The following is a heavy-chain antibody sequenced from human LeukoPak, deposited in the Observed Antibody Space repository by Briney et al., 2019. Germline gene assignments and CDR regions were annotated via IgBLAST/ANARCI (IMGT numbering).Heavy chain of an antibody. CDR1: GGSFSGYY. V-gene: IGHV4-34*01. CDR2: INHSGSS. CDR3: ARGSGRLGELSSDDAFDI. D-gene: IGHD3-16*02. Sequence: KASETLSLTCAVYGGSFSGYYWSWIRQTPGKGLEWIGEINHSGSSNYNPSLKSRVTTSVDTSKNQFSLKLSSVTAADTAVYYCARGSGRLGELSSDDAFDIWGQGTMVTVSS. J-gene: IGHJ3*02.